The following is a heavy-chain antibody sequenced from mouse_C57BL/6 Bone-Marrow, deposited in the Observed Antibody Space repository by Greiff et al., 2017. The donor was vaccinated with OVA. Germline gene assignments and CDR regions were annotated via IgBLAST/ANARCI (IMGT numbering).Heavy chain of an antibody. V-gene: IGHV1-52*01. J-gene: IGHJ1*03. CDR1: GYTFTSYW. CDR2: IDPSDSET. CDR3: AREVYWYFDV. Sequence: QVQLKESGAELVRPGSSVKLSCKASGYTFTSYWMHWVKQRPIQGLEWIGNIDPSDSETHYNQKFKDKATLTVDKSSSTAYMQLSSLTSEDSAVYYCAREVYWYFDVWGTGTTVTVSS.